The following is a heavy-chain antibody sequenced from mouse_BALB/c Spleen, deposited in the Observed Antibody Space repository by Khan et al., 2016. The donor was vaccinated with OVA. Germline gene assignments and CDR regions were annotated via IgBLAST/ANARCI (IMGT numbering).Heavy chain of an antibody. CDR3: ARATYRYAVAY. CDR2: MIYTGYT. J-gene: IGHJ3*01. D-gene: IGHD2-14*01. CDR1: GDSITSGY. Sequence: EVQLQESGPSLVKPSQTLSLTCSVTGDSITSGYWSWIRKFPGNKLEYMGYMIYTGYTYYNPSLKSRISITRHTSKNQYYLQLNSVTTEDTATYYCARATYRYAVAYWGQGTLVTVSA. V-gene: IGHV3-8*02.